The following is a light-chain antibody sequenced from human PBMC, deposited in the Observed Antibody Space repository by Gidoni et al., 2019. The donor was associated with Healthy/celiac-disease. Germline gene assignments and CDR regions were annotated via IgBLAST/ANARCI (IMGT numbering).Light chain of an antibody. CDR3: QSYDSSNVV. Sequence: NFMLTQPHSVSESPGKTVTISCTRSSGSIASNYVQWYQQRPGSAPTTGIYADNQRPSGGPDWFSGSNDSSSKPAPLTNPGLKNEEEADYYCQSYDSSNVVFGGGNKLTVL. CDR2: ADN. J-gene: IGLJ2*01. CDR1: SGSIASNY. V-gene: IGLV6-57*04.